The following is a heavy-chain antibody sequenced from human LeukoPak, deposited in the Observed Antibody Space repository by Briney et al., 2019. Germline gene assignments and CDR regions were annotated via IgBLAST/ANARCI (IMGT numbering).Heavy chain of an antibody. CDR2: IIPIFGTA. CDR1: GGTFSSYA. D-gene: IGHD6-6*01. CDR3: ARAGGYSIAARQAPSDY. J-gene: IGHJ4*02. Sequence: SVKVSCKASGGTFSSYAIIWVRQAPGQGLEWMGGIIPIFGTANYAQKFQGRVTITADESTSTAYMELSSLRSEDTAVYYCARAGGYSIAARQAPSDYWGQGTLVTVSS. V-gene: IGHV1-69*13.